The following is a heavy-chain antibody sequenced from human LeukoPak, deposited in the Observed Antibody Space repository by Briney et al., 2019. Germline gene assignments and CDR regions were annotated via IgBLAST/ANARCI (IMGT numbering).Heavy chain of an antibody. CDR2: IYSGGST. V-gene: IGHV3-66*02. J-gene: IGHJ5*02. CDR1: GFTVSSNY. Sequence: GGSLRLSCAASGFTVSSNYMTWVRQAPGKGLKWVSVIYSGGSTYYADSVKGRFTISRDNSKNTLYLQMNSLRAEDTAVYYCARYTVSNWFDPWGQGTLVTVSS. CDR3: ARYTVSNWFDP. D-gene: IGHD1-1*01.